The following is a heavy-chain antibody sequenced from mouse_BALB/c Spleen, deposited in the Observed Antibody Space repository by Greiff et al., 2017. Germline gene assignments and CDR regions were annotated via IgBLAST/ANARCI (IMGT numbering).Heavy chain of an antibody. CDR2: INPGSGGT. Sequence: VQLVESGAELVRPGTSVKVSCKASGYAFTNYLIEWVKQRPGQGLEWIGVINPGSGGTNYNEKFKGKATLTADKSSSTAYMQLSSLTSDDSAVYFCARSKYGNSYYFDYWGQGTTLTVSS. V-gene: IGHV1-54*01. J-gene: IGHJ2*01. D-gene: IGHD2-10*02. CDR1: GYAFTNYL. CDR3: ARSKYGNSYYFDY.